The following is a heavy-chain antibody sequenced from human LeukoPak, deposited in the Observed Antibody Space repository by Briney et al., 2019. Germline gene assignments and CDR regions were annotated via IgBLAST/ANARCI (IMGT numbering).Heavy chain of an antibody. D-gene: IGHD3-16*02. Sequence: SETLSHTCAVYIDSFTNYYWNWIRQTPGKGLEWIGEVNDSGGTNINPSLRSRVTISVDTSKNQFSLKLSSVTAADTAVYYCARDPRSYDYVWGSYRWGTDYWGQGTLVTVSS. CDR2: VNDSGGT. CDR3: ARDPRSYDYVWGSYRWGTDY. CDR1: IDSFTNYY. J-gene: IGHJ4*02. V-gene: IGHV4-34*01.